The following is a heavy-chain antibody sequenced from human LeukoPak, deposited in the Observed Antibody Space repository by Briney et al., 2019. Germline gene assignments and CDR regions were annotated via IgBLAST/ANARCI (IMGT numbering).Heavy chain of an antibody. V-gene: IGHV4-59*01. D-gene: IGHD2-8*01. Sequence: PSETLSLTCTVSGGSISSYYWSWIRQPPGKGLEWIGYIYYSGSTNYNPSLKSRVTISVDTSKNQFSLKLSSVTAADTAVYYCAREGHCTTSGCYGPNWFDPWGQGTLVTVSS. J-gene: IGHJ5*02. CDR1: GGSISSYY. CDR2: IYYSGST. CDR3: AREGHCTTSGCYGPNWFDP.